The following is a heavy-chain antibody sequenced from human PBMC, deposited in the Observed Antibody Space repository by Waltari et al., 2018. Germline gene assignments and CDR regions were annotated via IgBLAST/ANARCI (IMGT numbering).Heavy chain of an antibody. J-gene: IGHJ4*02. Sequence: EVQLVQSGSEVKKPGESLKISWEGSGYRFNRYWTGWVRQMPGKGLELLGVIFPGDSNTKYSPSFRGQVTISADNSITTAYLQWSSLKASDTAIYFCARQPLHSYGIRHFDYWGQGTPVTVS. CDR1: GYRFNRYW. CDR3: ARQPLHSYGIRHFDY. V-gene: IGHV5-51*01. CDR2: IFPGDSNT. D-gene: IGHD5-18*01.